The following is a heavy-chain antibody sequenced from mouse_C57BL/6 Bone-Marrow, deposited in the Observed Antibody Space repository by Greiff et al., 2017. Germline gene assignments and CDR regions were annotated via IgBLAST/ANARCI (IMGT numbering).Heavy chain of an antibody. Sequence: QVQLQQSGAELVRPGTSVKMSCKASGYTFTNYWIGWAKQRPGHGLEWIGDIYPGGGYTNYNEKFKGKATLTADKSSSTAYMQFSSLTSEDTAVYYSTPRYGSYYSAMDYWGQGTSVTVSS. V-gene: IGHV1-63*01. CDR1: GYTFTNYW. J-gene: IGHJ4*01. CDR2: IYPGGGYT. D-gene: IGHD1-1*01. CDR3: TPRYGSYYSAMDY.